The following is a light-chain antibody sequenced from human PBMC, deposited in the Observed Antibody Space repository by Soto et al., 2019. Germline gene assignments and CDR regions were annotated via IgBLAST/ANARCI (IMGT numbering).Light chain of an antibody. Sequence: QSVLTQPPSVSGAPGQRVTLSCTGSSSNIGAGYVVHWYQQLPGTAPKLLIYENNNRPSGVPDRFSGSKSGTSASLAITGLQAEDEADYYCQSYDSSLSGVVFCGGTKLTVL. J-gene: IGLJ3*02. V-gene: IGLV1-40*01. CDR2: ENN. CDR3: QSYDSSLSGVV. CDR1: SSNIGAGYV.